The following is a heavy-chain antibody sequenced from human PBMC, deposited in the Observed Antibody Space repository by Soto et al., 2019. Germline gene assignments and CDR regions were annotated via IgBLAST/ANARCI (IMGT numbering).Heavy chain of an antibody. D-gene: IGHD1-26*01. J-gene: IGHJ6*02. V-gene: IGHV1-46*01. Sequence: QVQLVQSGAEVKKPGASVQGSCRASGYSFISYYIHWVRQAPGQGLEWMGLINPSGGSTRYAQNFQGKFTMTRDTSTTTIYMEMDNLRSEDTAVYYCARGTAVGEPGALTYYFGMDVWGQGTTVIVSS. CDR2: INPSGGST. CDR1: GYSFISYY. CDR3: ARGTAVGEPGALTYYFGMDV.